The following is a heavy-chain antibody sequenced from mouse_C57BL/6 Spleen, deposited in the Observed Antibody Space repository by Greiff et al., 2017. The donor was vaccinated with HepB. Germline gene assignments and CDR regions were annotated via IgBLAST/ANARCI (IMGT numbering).Heavy chain of an antibody. CDR1: GYTFTDYE. J-gene: IGHJ3*01. Sequence: QVQLQQSGAELVRPGASVTLSCKASGYTFTDYEMHWVKQTPVHGLEWIGAIDPETGGTAYNQKFKGKAILTADKSSSTAYMELRSLTSEDSAVYYCTRSPPYYYGRGWFAYWGQGTLVTVSA. CDR3: TRSPPYYYGRGWFAY. V-gene: IGHV1-15*01. D-gene: IGHD1-1*01. CDR2: IDPETGGT.